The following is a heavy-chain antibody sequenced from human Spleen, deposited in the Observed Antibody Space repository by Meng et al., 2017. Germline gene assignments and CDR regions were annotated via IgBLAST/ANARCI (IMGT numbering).Heavy chain of an antibody. CDR3: ARGPTTMAHDFDY. CDR1: GGSFSDYY. D-gene: IGHD4-11*01. V-gene: IGHV4-34*01. CDR2: INHSGST. Sequence: QGQIQRWGAGLLKPSEALSLTCVVSGGSFSDYYWSWIRQPPGKGLEWIGEINHSGSTNYNPSLESRATISVDPSQNNLSLKLSSVTAADSAVYYCARGPTTMAHDFDYWGQGTLVTVSS. J-gene: IGHJ4*02.